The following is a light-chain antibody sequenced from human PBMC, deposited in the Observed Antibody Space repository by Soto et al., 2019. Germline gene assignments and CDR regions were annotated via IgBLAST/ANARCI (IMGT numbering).Light chain of an antibody. J-gene: IGLJ1*01. CDR1: SSDVGAYNF. V-gene: IGLV2-14*03. Sequence: QSALTQPASVSGSPGQSLTISCTGTSSDVGAYNFVSWYQQHPGKAPKLMIYDVRERPSGVSNRFSGSKSGNTASLIISGLQAEDEADYYCSSYTGSAPYVFGTGTKLTVL. CDR3: SSYTGSAPYV. CDR2: DVR.